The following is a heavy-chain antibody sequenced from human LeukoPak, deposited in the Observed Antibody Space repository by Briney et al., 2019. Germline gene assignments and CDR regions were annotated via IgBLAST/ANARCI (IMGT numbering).Heavy chain of an antibody. CDR1: GFTFSSYW. V-gene: IGHV3-7*01. D-gene: IGHD3-22*01. CDR2: IKQDGSEK. Sequence: GGSLRLSCAASGFTFSSYWMSWVRQAPGKGLEWVANIKQDGSEKYYVDSVKGRFTISRDNAKNSLYLQMKSLRAEDTAVYYCARDLNYYDSSGYYYHDAFDIWGQGTMVTVSS. J-gene: IGHJ3*02. CDR3: ARDLNYYDSSGYYYHDAFDI.